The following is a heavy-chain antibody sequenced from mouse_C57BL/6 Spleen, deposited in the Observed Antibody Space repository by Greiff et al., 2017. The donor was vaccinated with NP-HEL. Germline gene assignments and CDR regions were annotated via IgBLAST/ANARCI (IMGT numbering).Heavy chain of an antibody. Sequence: EVQGVESGGGLVKPGGSLKLSCAASGFTFSSYAMSWVRQTPEKRLEWVATISDGGSYTYYPDNVKGRFTISRDNAKNNLYLQMSHLKSEDTAMYYCARDFAPYYSNYSWFAYWGQGTLVTVSA. D-gene: IGHD2-5*01. CDR3: ARDFAPYYSNYSWFAY. J-gene: IGHJ3*01. CDR2: ISDGGSYT. CDR1: GFTFSSYA. V-gene: IGHV5-4*01.